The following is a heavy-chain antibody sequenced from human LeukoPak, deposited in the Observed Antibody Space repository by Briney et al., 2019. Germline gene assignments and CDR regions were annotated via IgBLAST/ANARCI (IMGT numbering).Heavy chain of an antibody. J-gene: IGHJ4*02. CDR3: ARGSHDSSGYYSKAYSFDY. V-gene: IGHV1-3*01. D-gene: IGHD3-22*01. Sequence: ASVKVSCKASGYTFTSYAMHWVRQAPGQRLEWMGWINAGNGNTKYSQKFQGRVTITRDTSASTVYMELSSLTSEDTAVYYCARGSHDSSGYYSKAYSFDYWGQGTLVTVSS. CDR1: GYTFTSYA. CDR2: INAGNGNT.